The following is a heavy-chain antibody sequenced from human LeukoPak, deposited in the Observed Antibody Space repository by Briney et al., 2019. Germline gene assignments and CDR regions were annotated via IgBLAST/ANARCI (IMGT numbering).Heavy chain of an antibody. V-gene: IGHV6-1*01. CDR2: TYYRSKWYN. CDR3: ARDRTYCSGGSCSNGNFDY. D-gene: IGHD2-15*01. CDR1: GDSVSSNSAA. Sequence: SQTLSLTCAISGDSVSSNSAAWNWIRQSPSRGLEWLGSTYYRSKWYNDYVVSVKSRITINPDTSKNQFSLQLNSVTPEDTAVYYCARDRTYCSGGSCSNGNFDYWGQGTLVTVSS. J-gene: IGHJ4*02.